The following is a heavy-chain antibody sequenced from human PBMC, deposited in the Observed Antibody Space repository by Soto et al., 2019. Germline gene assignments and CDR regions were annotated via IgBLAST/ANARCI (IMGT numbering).Heavy chain of an antibody. CDR2: ITIVTGNI. Sequence: PGGSLRLSCEASGFSVSGYSMNWVRQSPGKGLEWLAYITIVTGNIVYADSVKGRFTISRDNAKNSLYLQMNSLRAEDTALYYCARNGFRDYYFDYWGQGTLVTVSS. J-gene: IGHJ4*02. V-gene: IGHV3-48*04. CDR3: ARNGFRDYYFDY. CDR1: GFSVSGYS. D-gene: IGHD2-8*01.